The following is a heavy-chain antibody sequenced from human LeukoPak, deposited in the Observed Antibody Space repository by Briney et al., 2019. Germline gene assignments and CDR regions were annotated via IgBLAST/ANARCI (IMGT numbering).Heavy chain of an antibody. D-gene: IGHD1-26*01. V-gene: IGHV1-69*01. Sequence: GSSVKVSCKASGGTFSSYAIIWVRQAPGPALEWMGGIIPIFGTANYAQKFQGRVTITADESTSTAYMELSSLRSEDTAVYYCARDIGIVGADMDDAFDIWGQGTMVTVSS. CDR1: GGTFSSYA. CDR2: IIPIFGTA. CDR3: ARDIGIVGADMDDAFDI. J-gene: IGHJ3*02.